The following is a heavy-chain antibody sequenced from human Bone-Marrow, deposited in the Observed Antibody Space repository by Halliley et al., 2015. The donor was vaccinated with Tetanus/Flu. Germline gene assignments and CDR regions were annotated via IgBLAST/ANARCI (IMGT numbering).Heavy chain of an antibody. V-gene: IGHV3-49*02. D-gene: IGHD1-26*01. CDR2: IKTKAYDGTT. Sequence: FIKTKAYDGTTQYAASVEGRFTISRDDSKNIAYLQMNSLETADTAVYYCARGAVGTTRGDFWGQGTLVTVSS. J-gene: IGHJ4*02. CDR3: ARGAVGTTRGDF.